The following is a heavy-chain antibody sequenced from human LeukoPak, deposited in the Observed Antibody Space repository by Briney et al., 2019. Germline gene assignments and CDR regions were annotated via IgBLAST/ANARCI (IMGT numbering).Heavy chain of an antibody. CDR2: ISAYNGNT. CDR1: GYTFTSYG. V-gene: IGHV1-18*01. J-gene: IGHJ4*02. CDR3: AREPSVVGAILFDY. Sequence: VASVKVSCKASGYTFTSYGISWVRQAPGQGLEWMGWISAYNGNTNYAQKLQGRVTMTTDTSTSTAYMELRSLRSDDTAVYYCAREPSVVGAILFDYWGQGTLVTVSS. D-gene: IGHD1-26*01.